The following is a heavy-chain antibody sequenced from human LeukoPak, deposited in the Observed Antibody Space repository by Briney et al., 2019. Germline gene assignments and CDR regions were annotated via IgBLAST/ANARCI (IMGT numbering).Heavy chain of an antibody. Sequence: GGSLRLSCAASGFTFSSCGMHWVRQALGKGLEWVAVISYDGSNKYYADSVKGRFTISRDNSKNTLYLQMNSLRAEDTAVYYCAKAREVVVTDWGQGTLVTVSS. CDR3: AKAREVVVTD. CDR1: GFTFSSCG. CDR2: ISYDGSNK. J-gene: IGHJ4*02. V-gene: IGHV3-30*18. D-gene: IGHD2-21*02.